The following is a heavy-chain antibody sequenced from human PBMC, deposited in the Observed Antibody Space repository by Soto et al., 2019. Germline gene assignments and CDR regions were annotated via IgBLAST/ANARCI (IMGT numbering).Heavy chain of an antibody. J-gene: IGHJ4*02. CDR2: ISGSGGGA. CDR3: ATAKWDYYDTSGQPAYYFDS. D-gene: IGHD3-22*01. CDR1: GFTFSSYA. Sequence: GGSLRLSCAASGFTFSSYAMSWVRQAPGKGLEWVSAISGSGGGAYYADSVKGRFTISRDNSKNTLYLQMNSLRAEDTAVYYCATAKWDYYDTSGQPAYYFDSWGQGTLVTVSS. V-gene: IGHV3-23*01.